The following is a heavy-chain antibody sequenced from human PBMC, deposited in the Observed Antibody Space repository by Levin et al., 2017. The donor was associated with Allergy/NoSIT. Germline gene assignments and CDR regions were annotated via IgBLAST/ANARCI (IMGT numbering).Heavy chain of an antibody. CDR1: GFSFSDYY. Sequence: SCATSGFSFSDYYMSWIRQAPGKGLEWVSYISNSGTTIYYADSMKGRFTISRDNGKNSLYLEMNNLRVEDTAIYYCARGREYCTSSSCYLSNWGQGTLVTVSS. J-gene: IGHJ4*02. D-gene: IGHD2-2*01. CDR2: ISNSGTTI. CDR3: ARGREYCTSSSCYLSN. V-gene: IGHV3-11*01.